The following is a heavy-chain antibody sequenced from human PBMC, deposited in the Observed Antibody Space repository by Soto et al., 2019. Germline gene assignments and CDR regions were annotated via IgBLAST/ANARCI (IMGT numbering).Heavy chain of an antibody. CDR3: AKDPATYDSSGYYFPY. D-gene: IGHD3-22*01. CDR1: GFTFSSYD. J-gene: IGHJ4*02. V-gene: IGHV3-30*18. CDR2: ISYDGSNK. Sequence: GGSLRLSCVGSGFTFSSYDMHWVRQAPGKGLEWVALISYDGSNKYYTDSVKGRFTISRDNSKNTLYLQMNSLIAEDTAVYYCAKDPATYDSSGYYFPYWGQGTLVTVSS.